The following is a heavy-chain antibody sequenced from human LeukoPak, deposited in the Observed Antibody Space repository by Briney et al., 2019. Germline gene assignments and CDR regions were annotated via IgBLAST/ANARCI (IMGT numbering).Heavy chain of an antibody. Sequence: PGGSLRLSCEASGFTFSSYWMSWVRQPPGKGLEWVAKIKQDGSEKYYVDSVKGRFTISRDNAKNSLYLQMNSLRAEDTAVYYGARGPTRANSSDYWGQGTLLTVSS. J-gene: IGHJ4*02. V-gene: IGHV3-7*01. CDR3: ARGPTRANSSDY. D-gene: IGHD2/OR15-2a*01. CDR2: IKQDGSEK. CDR1: GFTFSSYW.